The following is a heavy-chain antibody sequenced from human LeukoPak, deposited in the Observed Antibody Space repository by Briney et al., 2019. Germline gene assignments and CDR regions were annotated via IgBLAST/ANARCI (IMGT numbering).Heavy chain of an antibody. Sequence: GGSLRLSCAASGFTFSSYSMNWVRQAPGKGLEWVSYISSSISTIYYADSVKGRFTISRDNAKNSLYLQMNSLRAEDTAVYYCARVDYGDYGHDAFDIWGQGTMVTVSS. J-gene: IGHJ3*02. D-gene: IGHD4-17*01. CDR3: ARVDYGDYGHDAFDI. CDR1: GFTFSSYS. V-gene: IGHV3-48*01. CDR2: ISSSISTI.